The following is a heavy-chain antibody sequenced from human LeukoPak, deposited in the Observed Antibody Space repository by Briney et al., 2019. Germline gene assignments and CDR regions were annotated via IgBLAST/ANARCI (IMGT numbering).Heavy chain of an antibody. CDR1: GFTFSSYS. V-gene: IGHV3-21*01. D-gene: IGHD6-19*01. CDR3: ARYSSGWYWFDY. Sequence: GGSLRLSCAASGFTFSSYSMNWVRQAPGKGLEWVSSISSSSYIYYADSVKGRFTISRDNAKNSLYLQMNSLRAEDTAVYYRARYSSGWYWFDYWGQGTLVTVSS. J-gene: IGHJ4*02. CDR2: ISSSSYI.